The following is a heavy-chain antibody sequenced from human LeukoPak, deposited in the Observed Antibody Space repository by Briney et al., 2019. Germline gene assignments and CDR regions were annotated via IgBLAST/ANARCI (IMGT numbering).Heavy chain of an antibody. J-gene: IGHJ4*02. CDR1: GGSISSNSYY. Sequence: PSETLSLTCNVSGGSISSNSYYWGWIRQPPGKGLEWIGSTYYSGSTYYNPSLESRVTISVDTSKNQFSLKLSSVTAADSAVYYCARRLRGSYCFDYWGQGTLVTVSS. CDR3: ARRLRGSYCFDY. D-gene: IGHD1-26*01. V-gene: IGHV4-39*01. CDR2: TYYSGST.